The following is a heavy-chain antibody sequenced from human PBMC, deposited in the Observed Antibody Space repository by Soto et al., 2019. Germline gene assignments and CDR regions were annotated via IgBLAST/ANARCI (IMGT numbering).Heavy chain of an antibody. D-gene: IGHD2-2*01. Sequence: QVQLQESGPGLVKPSQTLSLTCTVSGGSISSGGYYWSWIRQHPGKGLEWIGYIYYSGSTYYNPSLKSRVSISVQXSKNQFSLKLSSVTAADTAVYYCARSSTSANYFDYWGQGTLVTVSS. CDR3: ARSSTSANYFDY. J-gene: IGHJ4*02. CDR2: IYYSGST. CDR1: GGSISSGGYY. V-gene: IGHV4-31*03.